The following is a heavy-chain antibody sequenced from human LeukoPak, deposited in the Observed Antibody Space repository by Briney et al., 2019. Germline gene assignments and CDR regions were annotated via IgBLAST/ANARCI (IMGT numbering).Heavy chain of an antibody. CDR3: ARDSKAGIAAAVLYYYYYGMDV. CDR1: GYTFTSYG. Sequence: ASVKVSCKASGYTFTSYGISWVRQAPGQGLEWMGWISAYNGNTNYAQKLQGRVTMTTDTSTSTAYMELRSLRSDDTAVYYCARDSKAGIAAAVLYYYYYGMDVWGQGTTVTASS. J-gene: IGHJ6*02. V-gene: IGHV1-18*01. D-gene: IGHD6-13*01. CDR2: ISAYNGNT.